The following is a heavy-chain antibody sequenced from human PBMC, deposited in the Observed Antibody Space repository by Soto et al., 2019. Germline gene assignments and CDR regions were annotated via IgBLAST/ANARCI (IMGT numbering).Heavy chain of an antibody. CDR3: ARFMGFLAAAGTDY. V-gene: IGHV3-21*01. Sequence: GGSLRLSCAASGFTFSSYSMNWVRQAPGKGLEWVSSISSSSSYIYYADSVKGRFTISRDNAKNSLYLQMNSLRAEDTAVYYCARFMGFLAAAGTDYWGQGTLVTVSS. CDR2: ISSSSSYI. D-gene: IGHD6-13*01. J-gene: IGHJ4*02. CDR1: GFTFSSYS.